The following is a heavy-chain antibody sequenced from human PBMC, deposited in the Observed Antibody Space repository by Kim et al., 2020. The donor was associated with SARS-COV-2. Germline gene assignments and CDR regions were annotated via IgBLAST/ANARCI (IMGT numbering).Heavy chain of an antibody. Sequence: ASVKVSCKASGYTFTSYDINWVRQATGQGLEWMGWMNPNSGNTGYAQKFQGRVTMTRNTSISTAYMELSSLRSEDTAVYYCAREIPTGSPFYYYYYYYMDVWGKGTTVTVSS. J-gene: IGHJ6*03. CDR1: GYTFTSYD. V-gene: IGHV1-8*01. CDR3: AREIPTGSPFYYYYYYYMDV. CDR2: MNPNSGNT. D-gene: IGHD1-1*01.